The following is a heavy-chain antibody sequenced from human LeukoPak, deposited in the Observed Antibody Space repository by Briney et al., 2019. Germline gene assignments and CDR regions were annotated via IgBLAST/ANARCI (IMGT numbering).Heavy chain of an antibody. J-gene: IGHJ6*02. CDR1: GFTFSSYS. V-gene: IGHV3-30*18. CDR2: ISFDGSKK. CDR3: VKRGGGNHGLDV. Sequence: PGGSLRLSCAASGFTFSSYSMNWVRQAPGKGPGCVAVISFDGSKKYYADSVKGRFTISRDDSRNTAYLQMDSLRVEDAAVYHCVKRGGGNHGLDVWGQGTQVTVS. D-gene: IGHD4-23*01.